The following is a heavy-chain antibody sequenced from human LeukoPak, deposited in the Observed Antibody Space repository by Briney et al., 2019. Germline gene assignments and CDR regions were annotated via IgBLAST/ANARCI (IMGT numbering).Heavy chain of an antibody. J-gene: IGHJ6*03. CDR3: ARDPRHCRGGSCQYYSSYYMDV. CDR1: GFTFSSYS. CDR2: ISSSSSYM. V-gene: IGHV3-21*01. D-gene: IGHD2-15*01. Sequence: GGSLRLSCAASGFTFSSYSRNGVRQAPGKGLEWVSSISSSSSYMYYADSVTGRFTISRDNGKNSLYLQMNSLRAEDTAVYYCARDPRHCRGGSCQYYSSYYMDVWGKGTTVTISS.